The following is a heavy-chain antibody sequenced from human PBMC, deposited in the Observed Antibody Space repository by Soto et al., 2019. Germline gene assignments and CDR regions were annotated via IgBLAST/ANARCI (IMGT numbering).Heavy chain of an antibody. CDR3: ARDRGGATDPWVWCDP. V-gene: IGHV4-30-2*01. D-gene: IGHD1-26*01. CDR1: GGSISSGGYS. Sequence: QLQLQESGSGLVKPSQTLSLTCAVSGGSISSGGYSWSWIRQPPGKGLEWIGYIYHSGSTYYNPSLKSRVPISVDRSKNQFALKLSSVTAADTAVYYCARDRGGATDPWVWCDPWGQGILVTVSS. CDR2: IYHSGST. J-gene: IGHJ5*02.